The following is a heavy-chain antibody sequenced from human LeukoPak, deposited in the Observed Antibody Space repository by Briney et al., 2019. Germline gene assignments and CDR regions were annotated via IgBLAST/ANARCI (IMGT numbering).Heavy chain of an antibody. V-gene: IGHV3-7*01. Sequence: GGSLRLSCAASGFTFSSYWMSWVRQAPGKGLEWVANIKQDGSEKYYVDSVKGRFTISRDNAKNPLYLQMNSLRAEDTAVYYCSATRSHFDYWGQGTLVTVSS. CDR3: SATRSHFDY. D-gene: IGHD1-14*01. J-gene: IGHJ4*02. CDR1: GFTFSSYW. CDR2: IKQDGSEK.